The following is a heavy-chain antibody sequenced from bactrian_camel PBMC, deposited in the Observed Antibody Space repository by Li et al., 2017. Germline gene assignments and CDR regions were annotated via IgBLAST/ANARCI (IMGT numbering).Heavy chain of an antibody. CDR2: ISTGGGDT. Sequence: HVQLVESGGGLVQPGESLRLSCTASGYTDSVNVMGWWRQAAGKEREGVACISTGGGDTMYADAVKGRFTISHDKASNTVYLQMDNLQPEDTAMYYCAADGRLCSLRWNVPREYQYLSQGTQVTVS. J-gene: IGHJ4*01. CDR1: GYTDSVNV. V-gene: IGHV3S53*01. CDR3: AADGRLCSLRWNVPREYQY. D-gene: IGHD6*01.